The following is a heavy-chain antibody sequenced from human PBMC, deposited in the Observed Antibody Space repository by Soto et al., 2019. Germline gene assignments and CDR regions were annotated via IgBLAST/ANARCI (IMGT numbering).Heavy chain of an antibody. V-gene: IGHV4-59*01. CDR2: IYYSGST. Sequence: PSETLSLTCTVSGGSISSYYWSWIRQPPGKGLEWIGYIYYSGSTNYNPSLKSRVTISVDTSKNQFSLKLSSVTAADTAVYYCARDRGGRHYYYGMDVWGQGTTVTVSS. J-gene: IGHJ6*02. CDR3: ARDRGGRHYYYGMDV. D-gene: IGHD3-16*01. CDR1: GGSISSYY.